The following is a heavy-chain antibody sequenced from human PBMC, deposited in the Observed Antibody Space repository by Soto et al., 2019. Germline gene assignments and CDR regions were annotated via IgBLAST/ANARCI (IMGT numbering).Heavy chain of an antibody. J-gene: IGHJ4*02. CDR2: IDRSATT. V-gene: IGHV4-39*01. D-gene: IGHD3-3*01. Sequence: AETLSLTCSVSSGSISSSGYYWDWIRQPPGKGLEWIGSIDRSATTYYNPSLKGRVTMSVDTSKNQFSLRLTSVSAADTAVYYCARQVSYSDSLRNYFDKWGQGTLVTVPS. CDR3: ARQVSYSDSLRNYFDK. CDR1: SGSISSSGYY.